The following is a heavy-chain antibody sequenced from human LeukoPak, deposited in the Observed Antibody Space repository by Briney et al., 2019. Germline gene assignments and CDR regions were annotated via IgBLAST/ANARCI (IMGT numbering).Heavy chain of an antibody. D-gene: IGHD6-6*01. V-gene: IGHV4-61*02. J-gene: IGHJ4*02. CDR3: ARGSEYSSSSGVEIFDY. CDR1: GGSISSGRYY. CDR2: IYTCGST. Sequence: SETLSLTCTVSGGSISSGRYYWSWIRQPAGKGLEWIGCIYTCGSTNYHPSLKRRVTIPVDTSKKQFSLKLSSVTAADTAVYYCARGSEYSSSSGVEIFDYWGQGTLVTVSS.